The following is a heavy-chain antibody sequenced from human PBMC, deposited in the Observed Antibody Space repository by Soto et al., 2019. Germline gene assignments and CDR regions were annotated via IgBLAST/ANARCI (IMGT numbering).Heavy chain of an antibody. CDR1: GASISGFY. Sequence: SETLSLTCTVSGASISGFYWSWIRKSAGKGLEWIGRIYATGTTDYNPSLKSRVMMSVDTSKKRFSLKLRSVTAADTAVYYCVRDGTKTLRDWFDPWGQGMSVTVSS. CDR3: VRDGTKTLRDWFDP. CDR2: IYATGTT. J-gene: IGHJ5*02. V-gene: IGHV4-4*07. D-gene: IGHD1-1*01.